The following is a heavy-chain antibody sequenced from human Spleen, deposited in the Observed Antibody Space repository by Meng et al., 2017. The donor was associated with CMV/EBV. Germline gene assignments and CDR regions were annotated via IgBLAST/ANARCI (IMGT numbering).Heavy chain of an antibody. CDR1: GYTFTNYG. CDR2: ISGSNAKT. V-gene: IGHV1-18*01. J-gene: IGHJ4*02. D-gene: IGHD2-15*01. Sequence: ASVKVSCKASGYTFTNYGITWVRQAPGQGLEWMGWISGSNAKTDYAQKVQGRVTLTTDTSTSTAYMELSSLRSEDTAVYYCARTLLNFDYWGQGTLVTVSS. CDR3: ARTLLNFDY.